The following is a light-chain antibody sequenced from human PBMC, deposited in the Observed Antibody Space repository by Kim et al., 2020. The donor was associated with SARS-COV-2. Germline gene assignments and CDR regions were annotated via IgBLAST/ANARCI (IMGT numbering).Light chain of an antibody. Sequence: QSALTQPRSVSGSPGQSVTISCTGTTSDVGGYGYVSWYLHHPGKAPKLLIYSVSKRPSGVPDRFAGSKSGNTASLTISGLQAEDEADYYCCSDAGSNAWVFGGGTKVTVL. J-gene: IGLJ3*02. CDR3: CSDAGSNAWV. CDR1: TSDVGGYGY. CDR2: SVS. V-gene: IGLV2-11*01.